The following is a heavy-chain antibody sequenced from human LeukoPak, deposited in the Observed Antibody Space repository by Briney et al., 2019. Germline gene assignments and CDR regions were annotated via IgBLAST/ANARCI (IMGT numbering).Heavy chain of an antibody. V-gene: IGHV4-59*01. J-gene: IGHJ6*03. D-gene: IGHD2-2*01. CDR2: IYYSGST. CDR1: GGSISSYY. Sequence: SETLSLTCTVSGGSISSYYWSWIRQPPGKGLEWIGYIYYSGSTNYNPSLKSRVTISVDTSKNQFSLKLSSVTAADTAVYYCAPTNCSSTSCYGWGYYYYYYMDVWGKGTTVTVSS. CDR3: APTNCSSTSCYGWGYYYYYYMDV.